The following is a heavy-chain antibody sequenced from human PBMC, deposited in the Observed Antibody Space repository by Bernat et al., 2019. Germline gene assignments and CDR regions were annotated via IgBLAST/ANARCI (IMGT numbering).Heavy chain of an antibody. J-gene: IGHJ5*02. Sequence: QVQLQQWGAGLLKPSETLSLTCAVYGGSFSGYYWSWIRQPPGKGLEWIGEINHSGSTNYNPSLKNRVTISVDTSKNQFSLKLSSVTAADTAVYYCARGLYSYGPNWFDPWGQGTLVTVSS. D-gene: IGHD5-18*01. V-gene: IGHV4-34*01. CDR3: ARGLYSYGPNWFDP. CDR1: GGSFSGYY. CDR2: INHSGST.